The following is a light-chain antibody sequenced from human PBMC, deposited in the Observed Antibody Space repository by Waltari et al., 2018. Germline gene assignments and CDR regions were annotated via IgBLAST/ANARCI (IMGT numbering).Light chain of an antibody. V-gene: IGKV4-1*01. CDR1: QSVLYSSTNKNY. CDR2: WAS. J-gene: IGKJ1*01. Sequence: DIVMTQSPDSLAVSLGERATISCKSSQSVLYSSTNKNYLAWYPQKPGQPHKRLMYWASTRESWVPDRVSGSGSGTDVALTVSSLQAEDVAVCYCQQHNNWRRTFGQGTKVEIK. CDR3: QQHNNWRRT.